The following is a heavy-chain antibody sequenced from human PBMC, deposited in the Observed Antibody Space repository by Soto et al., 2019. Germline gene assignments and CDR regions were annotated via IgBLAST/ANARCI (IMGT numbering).Heavy chain of an antibody. CDR3: ATPRSPNLRDAVDF. D-gene: IGHD1-26*01. Sequence: ASVKVSCKASGYTFTGYHLYWVRQAPGQGPEWMGWINPNSGATNYAQRFRGRVTMSSDKSINTAYLELNSLTSDDTDVYYCATPRSPNLRDAVDFWGQGTMVTVSS. CDR2: INPNSGAT. J-gene: IGHJ3*01. V-gene: IGHV1-2*02. CDR1: GYTFTGYH.